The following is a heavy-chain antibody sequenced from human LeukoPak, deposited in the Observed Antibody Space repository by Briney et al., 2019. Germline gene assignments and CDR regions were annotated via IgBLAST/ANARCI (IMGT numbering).Heavy chain of an antibody. CDR1: GYTFTSYD. J-gene: IGHJ3*02. CDR3: ARNSGSSTNAFDI. D-gene: IGHD1-26*01. V-gene: IGHV1-8*03. CDR2: MIPNSGNT. Sequence: ASVKVSCKAYGYTFTSYDINWVRQATGQGLEWMGWMIPNSGNTGYAQKFQGRVTITRNTSISTAYMELSSLRSEDTAVYYCARNSGSSTNAFDIWGQGTMVTVSS.